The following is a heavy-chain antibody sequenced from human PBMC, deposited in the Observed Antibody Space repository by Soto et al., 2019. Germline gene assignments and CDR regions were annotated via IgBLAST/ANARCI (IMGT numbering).Heavy chain of an antibody. D-gene: IGHD3-22*01. Sequence: EVQLLESGGGLVQPGGSLRLSCAASGFTFSSYAMSWVRQAPGKGLEWVSAISGSGGSTYNADAVKGRFTISRDNSKNTLYLQMNSLRAEDTAVYYCAKHHYYDSSGYYYLQGYFQHWGQGTLVTVSS. CDR2: ISGSGGST. J-gene: IGHJ1*01. CDR1: GFTFSSYA. CDR3: AKHHYYDSSGYYYLQGYFQH. V-gene: IGHV3-23*01.